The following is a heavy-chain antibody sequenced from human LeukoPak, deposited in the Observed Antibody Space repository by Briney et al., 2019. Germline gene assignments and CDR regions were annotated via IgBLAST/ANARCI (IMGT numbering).Heavy chain of an antibody. CDR3: ARGRAVAGSHYGMDV. Sequence: GGSLRLSCATSGFTFSSYEMNWVRQAPGKGLKWVSYISHSGTSIYYADSVKGRFTFSRDNAKNSLYLQMNSLRAEDTAVYYCARGRAVAGSHYGMDVWGKGTAVTVSS. CDR1: GFTFSSYE. CDR2: ISHSGTSI. V-gene: IGHV3-48*03. J-gene: IGHJ6*04. D-gene: IGHD6-19*01.